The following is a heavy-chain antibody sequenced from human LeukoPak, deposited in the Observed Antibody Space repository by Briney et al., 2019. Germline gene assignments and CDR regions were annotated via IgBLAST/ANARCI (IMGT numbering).Heavy chain of an antibody. D-gene: IGHD3-22*01. V-gene: IGHV4-30-4*01. J-gene: IGHJ5*02. CDR3: ARPYYYDSRIDP. CDR1: GGSISSGDHY. CDR2: MYYSGST. Sequence: PSETLSLTCTVSGGSISSGDHYWSWIRQPPGKGLEWIAYMYYSGSTYYIPSLKSRVTMSADTSKNQLSLKLSSVTAADTAVYYCARPYYYDSRIDPWGQGILVTVSS.